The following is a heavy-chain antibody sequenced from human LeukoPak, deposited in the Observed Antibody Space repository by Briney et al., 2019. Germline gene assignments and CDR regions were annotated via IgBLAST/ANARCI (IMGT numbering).Heavy chain of an antibody. D-gene: IGHD2-15*01. V-gene: IGHV1-69*02. CDR3: ARETDIVVVVAAHPGAFDI. CDR1: GGTFSSYT. CDR2: IIPILGIA. J-gene: IGHJ3*02. Sequence: SVKVSCKASGGTFSSYTISWVRQAPGQGLEWMGRIIPILGIANYAQKFQGRVTITADKSTSTAYMELSSLRSEDTAVDYCARETDIVVVVAAHPGAFDIWGQGTMVTVSS.